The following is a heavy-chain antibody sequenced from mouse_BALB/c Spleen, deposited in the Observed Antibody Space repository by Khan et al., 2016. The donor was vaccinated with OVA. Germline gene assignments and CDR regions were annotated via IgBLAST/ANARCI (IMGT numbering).Heavy chain of an antibody. Sequence: QVQLKQSGPELVKPGASVKISCKASGYTFTDYLINWVKQKPGQGPEWIGWIYPGSANTKYNETFKGKATLTVDTSSRTAFMQLSNLTSEDTGVYFCVGRFDYWGQGTSLTVSS. J-gene: IGHJ2*02. CDR3: VGRFDY. D-gene: IGHD4-1*01. V-gene: IGHV1-84*02. CDR2: IYPGSANT. CDR1: GYTFTDYL.